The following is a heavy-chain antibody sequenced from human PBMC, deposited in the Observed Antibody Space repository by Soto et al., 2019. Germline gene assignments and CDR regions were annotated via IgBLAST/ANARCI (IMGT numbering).Heavy chain of an antibody. J-gene: IGHJ6*02. V-gene: IGHV1-69*13. CDR3: ARGDSSGWYEYYYYYGMDV. D-gene: IGHD6-19*01. CDR2: IIPIFGTA. CDR1: GGTFSSYA. Sequence: SVKVSCKASGGTFSSYAISWVRQAPGQGLEWMGGIIPIFGTANYAQKFQGRVTITADESTSTAYMELSSLRSEDTAVYYCARGDSSGWYEYYYYYGMDVWGQGTTVTVS.